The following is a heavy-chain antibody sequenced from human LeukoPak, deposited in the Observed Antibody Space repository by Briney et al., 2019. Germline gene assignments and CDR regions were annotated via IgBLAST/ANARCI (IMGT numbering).Heavy chain of an antibody. CDR3: ARDSYGMDL. V-gene: IGHV3-7*03. J-gene: IGHJ6*02. CDR1: GFTFSIYW. CDR2: IKQDGSER. Sequence: GGSLRLSCAASGFTFSIYWMSWVRQAPGKGLEWVANIKQDGSERYYVDSVKGRFTLSRDNAKNSLYLQMNSLRAEDTAVYYCARDSYGMDLWGQGTTVTVSS.